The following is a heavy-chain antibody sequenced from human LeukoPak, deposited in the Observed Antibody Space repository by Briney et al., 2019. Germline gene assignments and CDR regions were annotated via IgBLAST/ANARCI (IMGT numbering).Heavy chain of an antibody. Sequence: SETLSLTCTVSGDSISSYYWTWIRQPPGKGLEWIGYISYSGSTNYNPSLKSRVTISIDTSKNHFSLKLSSVTAADTAVYYCARDKNGQHNWNDPWADAFDIWGQGTMVTVSS. CDR3: ARDKNGQHNWNDPWADAFDI. CDR1: GDSISSYY. V-gene: IGHV4-59*01. J-gene: IGHJ3*02. CDR2: ISYSGST. D-gene: IGHD1-1*01.